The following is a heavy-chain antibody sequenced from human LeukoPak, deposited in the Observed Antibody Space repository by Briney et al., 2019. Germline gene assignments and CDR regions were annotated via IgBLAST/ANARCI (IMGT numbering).Heavy chain of an antibody. CDR3: ARGLRYSSGWYYFDY. CDR2: ISYDGSNK. CDR1: GFTFSSYA. V-gene: IGHV3-30*14. J-gene: IGHJ4*02. Sequence: PGRSLRLSCAASGFTFSSYAMHWVRQAPGKGLEWVAVISYDGSNKYYADSVKGRFTISRDNSKNTLYLQMNSLRAEDTAVYYCARGLRYSSGWYYFDYWGQGTLVTVSS. D-gene: IGHD6-19*01.